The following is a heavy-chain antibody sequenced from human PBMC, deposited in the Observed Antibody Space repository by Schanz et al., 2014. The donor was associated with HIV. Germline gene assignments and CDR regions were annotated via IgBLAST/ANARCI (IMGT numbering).Heavy chain of an antibody. V-gene: IGHV4-34*02. CDR3: ARAKWPPRSGHFDF. Sequence: QVQLQQWGAGLLKPSETLSLTCAVYGSSVTYFYWTWIRQSPGKGLEWIAEVNHSGGTNYNPSLKGRVTISRDTSKNQFSLKLASLTAADTAVYYCARAKWPPRSGHFDFWGQGNLVTVSS. CDR2: VNHSGGT. CDR1: GSSVTYFY. D-gene: IGHD6-25*01. J-gene: IGHJ4*02.